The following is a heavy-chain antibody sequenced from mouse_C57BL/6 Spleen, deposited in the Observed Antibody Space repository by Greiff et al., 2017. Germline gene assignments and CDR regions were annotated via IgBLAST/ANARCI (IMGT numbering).Heavy chain of an antibody. CDR3: ARGAKNYAMDY. J-gene: IGHJ4*01. V-gene: IGHV1-47*01. CDR1: GYTFTTYP. D-gene: IGHD3-1*01. CDR2: FHPYNDDT. Sequence: VQRVESGAELVKPGASVKMSCTASGYTFTTYPIEWMKQNHGKSLEWIGNFHPYNDDTKYNEKFKGKATLTVDKSSSTVYLELSRLTSDDSAVYYFARGAKNYAMDYWGQGTSVTVSS.